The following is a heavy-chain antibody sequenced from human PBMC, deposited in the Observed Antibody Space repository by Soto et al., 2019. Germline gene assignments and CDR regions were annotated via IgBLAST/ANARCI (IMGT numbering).Heavy chain of an antibody. Sequence: QVQLVQSAAEVKKPGASVMVSCKASGCTFNAFGISWVRQAPGHGLEWMGWISAYNGNTNYAQKFQGRVTMTTDTSTSTAFMELRSLKSDDAAVYYYARDRQLDRPGSFDPCGQGTLVTVSS. J-gene: IGHJ5*02. CDR1: GCTFNAFG. D-gene: IGHD1-1*01. CDR2: ISAYNGNT. CDR3: ARDRQLDRPGSFDP. V-gene: IGHV1-18*01.